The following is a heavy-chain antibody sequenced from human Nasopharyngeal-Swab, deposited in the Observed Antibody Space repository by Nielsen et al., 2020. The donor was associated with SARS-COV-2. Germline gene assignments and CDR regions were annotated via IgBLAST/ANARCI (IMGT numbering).Heavy chain of an antibody. D-gene: IGHD1-26*01. J-gene: IGHJ4*02. V-gene: IGHV4-34*01. CDR1: GGSFSGYY. Sequence: SETLSLTCAVYGGSFSGYYWSWIRQPPGKGLEWIGEINHSGSTNYNPSLKSRVTISVDTSKNQFSLKLSSVAAADTAVYYCARWELLFYLDYWGQGTLVTVSS. CDR3: ARWELLFYLDY. CDR2: INHSGST.